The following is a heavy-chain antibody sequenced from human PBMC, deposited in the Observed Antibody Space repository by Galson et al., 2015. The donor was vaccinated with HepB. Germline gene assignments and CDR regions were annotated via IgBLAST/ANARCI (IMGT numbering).Heavy chain of an antibody. CDR1: GFTFSSYS. D-gene: IGHD3-10*01. CDR2: IMSSSSYI. V-gene: IGHV3-21*01. J-gene: IGHJ1*01. CDR3: ARVLLTFSGSYGY. Sequence: SLRLSCAASGFTFSSYSMNWVRQAPGKGLEWVSSIMSSSSYIYYADSVKGRFTISRDNAKNSMYLQMNSLRAEDTAVYYCARVLLTFSGSYGYWGQGTLVTVSS.